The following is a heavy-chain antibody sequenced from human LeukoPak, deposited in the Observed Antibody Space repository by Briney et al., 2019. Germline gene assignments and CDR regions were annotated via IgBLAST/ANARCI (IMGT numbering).Heavy chain of an antibody. CDR1: SGSISSYY. V-gene: IGHV4-59*01. J-gene: IGHJ5*02. CDR2: IYYSGNI. Sequence: SETLSLTCSVSSGSISSYYWSWIRQAPGKGLEWIGFIYYSGNINYNPSLKSRAHILLDTSKNHFSLKLTSVTAADTAVYYCARQPAGPASWCDPGGQGTLVTVSP. D-gene: IGHD6-13*01. CDR3: ARQPAGPASWCDP.